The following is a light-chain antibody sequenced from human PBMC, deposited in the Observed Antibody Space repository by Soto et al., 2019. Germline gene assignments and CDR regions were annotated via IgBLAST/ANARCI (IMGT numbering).Light chain of an antibody. CDR2: EVI. Sequence: QSALTQPPSASGSPGQSVTISCTGSSSDVGGYEYVSWYQQHPGKAPKLIIYEVIKRPSGVPDRFSGSKSGNTASLTVSRLQAEDEADYYCSSYAGSNNLHVLFGGGTKLTVL. J-gene: IGLJ2*01. CDR3: SSYAGSNNLHVL. CDR1: SSDVGGYEY. V-gene: IGLV2-8*01.